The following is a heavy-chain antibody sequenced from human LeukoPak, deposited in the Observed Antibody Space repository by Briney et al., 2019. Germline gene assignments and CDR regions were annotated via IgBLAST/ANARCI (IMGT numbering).Heavy chain of an antibody. Sequence: PGGSLRLSCATSGYTFSSHGLHWVRHAPGKGLECVASIRHDGGDKYYSESVKGRFTISKDNTKNTLFLYMNSLRPEDTAMYYCVRWSGTYPLYYLDYWGQGTLVTFSS. V-gene: IGHV3-30*02. CDR3: VRWSGTYPLYYLDY. D-gene: IGHD1-26*01. CDR1: GYTFSSHG. J-gene: IGHJ4*02. CDR2: IRHDGGDK.